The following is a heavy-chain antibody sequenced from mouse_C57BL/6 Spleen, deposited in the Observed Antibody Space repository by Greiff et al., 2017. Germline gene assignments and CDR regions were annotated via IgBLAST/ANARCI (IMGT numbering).Heavy chain of an antibody. J-gene: IGHJ1*03. D-gene: IGHD2-3*01. CDR1: GYTFTDYY. Sequence: VQLQQSGPELVKPGASVKISCKASGYTFTDYYMNWVKQSHGKSLEWIGDINPNNGGTSYNQKFKGKATLTVDKSSSTAYMELRSLTSEDSAVYYCARWDDGYYWYFDVWGTGTTVTVSS. V-gene: IGHV1-26*01. CDR3: ARWDDGYYWYFDV. CDR2: INPNNGGT.